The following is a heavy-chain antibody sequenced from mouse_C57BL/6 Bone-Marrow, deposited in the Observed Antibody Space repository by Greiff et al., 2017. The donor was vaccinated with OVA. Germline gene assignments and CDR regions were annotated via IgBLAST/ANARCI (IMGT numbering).Heavy chain of an antibody. Sequence: EVQLQESGGGLVQPGGSLSLSCAASGFTFTDYYMSWVRQPPGKALEWLGFIRNKANGYTTEYSASVKGRFTISRDNSQSILYLQMNALRAEDSATYYCARYRGYDYFYYFDYWGQGTTLTVSS. CDR1: GFTFTDYY. CDR2: IRNKANGYTT. D-gene: IGHD2-4*01. CDR3: ARYRGYDYFYYFDY. V-gene: IGHV7-3*01. J-gene: IGHJ2*01.